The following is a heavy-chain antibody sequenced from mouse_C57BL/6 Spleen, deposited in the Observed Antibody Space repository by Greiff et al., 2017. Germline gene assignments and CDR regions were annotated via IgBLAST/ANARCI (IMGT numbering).Heavy chain of an antibody. CDR2: ISYSGST. CDR3: ARSPIYYDYDRYFDV. J-gene: IGHJ1*03. D-gene: IGHD2-4*01. V-gene: IGHV3-8*01. Sequence: VKLMESGPGLAKPSQTLSLTCSVTGYSITSDYWNWIRKFPGNKLEYMGYISYSGSTYYNPSLKSRISITRDTSKNQYYLQLNSVTTEDTATYYCARSPIYYDYDRYFDVWGTGTTVTVSS. CDR1: GYSITSDY.